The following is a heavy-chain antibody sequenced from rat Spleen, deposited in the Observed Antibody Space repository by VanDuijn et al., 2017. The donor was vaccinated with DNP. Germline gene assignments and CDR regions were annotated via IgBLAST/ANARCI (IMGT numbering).Heavy chain of an antibody. CDR1: GFTFSDYN. Sequence: EVQLVESGGGLVQPGRSLKLSCAASGFTFSDYNMAWVRQAPTKGLEWVATIINDGSRTYYRDSVKGRFTISRDNAKSTLYLQMDSLRSEDTATYYCTTLNYYASLSGYFDYWGQGVMVTVSS. CDR3: TTLNYYASLSGYFDY. J-gene: IGHJ2*01. D-gene: IGHD1-12*01. V-gene: IGHV5S10*01. CDR2: IINDGSRT.